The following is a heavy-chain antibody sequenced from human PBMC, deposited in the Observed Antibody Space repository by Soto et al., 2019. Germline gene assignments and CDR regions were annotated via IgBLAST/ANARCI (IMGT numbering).Heavy chain of an antibody. Sequence: GGSLRLSCAASGFTFSSRAMSWVRQAPGKGLEWVSLISGSGGTTYYADSVKGRFTISRDNSRNMLFLQMNSLRAEDTAVYYCAKGLYYYGSGSYYDYWGQGTLVTVSS. V-gene: IGHV3-23*01. CDR1: GFTFSSRA. CDR3: AKGLYYYGSGSYYDY. CDR2: ISGSGGTT. D-gene: IGHD3-10*01. J-gene: IGHJ4*02.